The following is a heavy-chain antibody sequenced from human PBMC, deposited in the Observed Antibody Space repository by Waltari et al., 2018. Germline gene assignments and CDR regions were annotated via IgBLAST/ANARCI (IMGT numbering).Heavy chain of an antibody. CDR3: TKRGSLYYYGMDV. Sequence: EVQLLESGGGLVQPGGSLRLSCEASGFTFNNYAMSWVRQAPGRGREWVSGSSGGGTSTLYADSVKGRFTSSRDSSKNTLYLHMNSLRAEDTAIYYCTKRGSLYYYGMDVWGQGTTVTVSS. J-gene: IGHJ6*02. D-gene: IGHD3-10*01. V-gene: IGHV3-23*01. CDR2: SSGGGTST. CDR1: GFTFNNYA.